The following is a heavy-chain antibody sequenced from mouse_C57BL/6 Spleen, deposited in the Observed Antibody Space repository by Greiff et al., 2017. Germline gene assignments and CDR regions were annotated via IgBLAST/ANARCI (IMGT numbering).Heavy chain of an antibody. V-gene: IGHV1-80*01. Sequence: QVQLQQSGAELVKPGASVKISCKASGYAFSSYWMNWVKQRPGKGLEWIGQIYPGDGDTNYNGKFKGKATLTADKSSSTAYMQLRSLTSEDSAVYFCARYDYGSSYVGYFDVWGTGTTVTVSS. CDR1: GYAFSSYW. CDR3: ARYDYGSSYVGYFDV. CDR2: IYPGDGDT. D-gene: IGHD1-1*01. J-gene: IGHJ1*03.